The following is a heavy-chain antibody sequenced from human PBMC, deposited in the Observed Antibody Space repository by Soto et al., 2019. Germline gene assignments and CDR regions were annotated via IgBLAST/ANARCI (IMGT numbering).Heavy chain of an antibody. CDR3: ARDQFGTQSYYYYYYMDV. CDR1: GFTFSSYW. CDR2: IKQDGSEK. J-gene: IGHJ6*03. V-gene: IGHV3-7*01. D-gene: IGHD3-10*01. Sequence: GGSLRLSCAASGFTFSSYWMSWVRQAPGKGLEWVTNIKQDGSEKYYVDSVKGRFTISRDNAKNSLYLQMNSLRAEDTAVYYCARDQFGTQSYYYYYYMDVWGKGTTVTVSS.